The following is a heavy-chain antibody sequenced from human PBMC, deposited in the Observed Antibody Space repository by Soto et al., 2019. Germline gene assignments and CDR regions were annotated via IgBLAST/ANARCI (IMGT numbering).Heavy chain of an antibody. V-gene: IGHV2-26*01. Sequence: HVTVKESGLVLVKPTETLTLTCTVSGFSLSNAGLGVSWIRQPPGKALEWLSHIFSNDEKSYSTSLKSRLTISKNTSKNKVVLTMTNIDPVDTATYYCASPYSTSWHWFDPWRQGTLVTVSS. CDR2: IFSNDEK. J-gene: IGHJ5*02. D-gene: IGHD6-13*01. CDR3: ASPYSTSWHWFDP. CDR1: GFSLSNAGLG.